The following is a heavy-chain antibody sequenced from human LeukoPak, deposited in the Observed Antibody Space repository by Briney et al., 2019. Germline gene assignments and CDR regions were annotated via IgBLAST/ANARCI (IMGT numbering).Heavy chain of an antibody. CDR1: GGSISSYY. CDR2: IYTSGST. V-gene: IGHV4-4*09. D-gene: IGHD4-23*01. CDR3: ARRGNYNWFDP. Sequence: SETLSLTCTVSGGSISSYYWSWIRQPSGKGLEWIGYIYTSGSTTYNPSLKSRVTISVDTSKNQFSLKLSSVTAADTAVYYCARRGNYNWFDPWGQGTLVTVSS. J-gene: IGHJ5*02.